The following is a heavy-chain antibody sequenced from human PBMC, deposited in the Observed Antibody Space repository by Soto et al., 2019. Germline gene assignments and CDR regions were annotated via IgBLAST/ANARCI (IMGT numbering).Heavy chain of an antibody. CDR1: GFTFSSYA. D-gene: IGHD1-26*01. J-gene: IGHJ4*01. V-gene: IGHV3-23*01. Sequence: EVQLLESGGGLVQPGGSLRLSCAASGFTFSSYAMSWVRKAPGKGLGGVSVMSGSGVRTYYADSVKGRFTISRDNSKTTLYLQMNSLRASDTAVYYCAKRGSGSQFDYWGHGTLVTVSS. CDR3: AKRGSGSQFDY. CDR2: MSGSGVRT.